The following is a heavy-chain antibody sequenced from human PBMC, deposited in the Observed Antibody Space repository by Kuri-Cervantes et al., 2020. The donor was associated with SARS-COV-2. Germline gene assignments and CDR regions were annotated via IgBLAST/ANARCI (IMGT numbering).Heavy chain of an antibody. CDR1: GFTFSSYE. J-gene: IGHJ4*02. CDR3: TRGGDYVDH. CDR2: ISSSGSTI. Sequence: GGSLRLSCAASGFTFSSYEMNWVRQAPGKGLEWVSYISSSGSTIYYADSVKGRFTISRDNAKNLLFLQMNSLRDEDTAVYYCTRGGDYVDHWGQGALVTVSS. V-gene: IGHV3-48*03.